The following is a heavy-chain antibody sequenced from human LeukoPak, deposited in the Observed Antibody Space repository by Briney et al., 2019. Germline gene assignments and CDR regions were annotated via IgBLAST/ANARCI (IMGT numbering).Heavy chain of an antibody. CDR2: IYYSGST. Sequence: SETLSLTCTVSGDSINAYNWNWVRQPPGKGLEWIGYIYYSGSTDYNPSLKTRVTISVDTSKKQFSLRLTSVTAADTAVYYCARHSVAAAGLNWFDPWGQGTLVTVSS. CDR1: GDSINAYN. CDR3: ARHSVAAAGLNWFDP. J-gene: IGHJ5*02. D-gene: IGHD6-13*01. V-gene: IGHV4-59*08.